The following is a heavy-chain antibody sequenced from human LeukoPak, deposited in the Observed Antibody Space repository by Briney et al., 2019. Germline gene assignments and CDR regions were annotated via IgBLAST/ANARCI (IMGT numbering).Heavy chain of an antibody. Sequence: PGGSLRLSCAASGFTFSDYHISWIRQAPGKGLEWVSYISRSGSTIHYADSVKGRFTISRDNAKNSLQLQMNSLRAEDTAVYYCARDGKGLTNYFDYWGKGTLVTVSS. CDR1: GFTFSDYH. CDR2: ISRSGSTI. CDR3: ARDGKGLTNYFDY. V-gene: IGHV3-11*01. J-gene: IGHJ4*02. D-gene: IGHD1-1*01.